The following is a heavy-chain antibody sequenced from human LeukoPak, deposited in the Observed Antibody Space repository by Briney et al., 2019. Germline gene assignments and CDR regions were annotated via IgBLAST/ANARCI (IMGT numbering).Heavy chain of an antibody. Sequence: PGGSLRLSCAASGFTVSSNYMSWVRQAPGKGLEWVSVIYSGGSTYYADSVKGRFTISRDNAKKSLYLQMNILRAEDTAVYYCARPFDFDYWGQGTLVTVSS. CDR2: IYSGGST. J-gene: IGHJ4*02. CDR3: ARPFDFDY. V-gene: IGHV3-53*01. CDR1: GFTVSSNY.